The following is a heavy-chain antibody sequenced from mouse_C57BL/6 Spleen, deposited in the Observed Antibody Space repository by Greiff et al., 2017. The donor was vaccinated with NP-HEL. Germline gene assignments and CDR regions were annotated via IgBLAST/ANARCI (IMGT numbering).Heavy chain of an antibody. CDR1: GYTFTDYN. J-gene: IGHJ3*01. CDR2: INPNNGGT. D-gene: IGHD2-2*01. Sequence: EVQLQQSGPELVKPGASVKIPCKASGYTFTDYNMDWVKQSHGKSLEWIGDINPNNGGTIYNQKFKGKATLTVDKSSSTAYMELRSLASEDTAVCYCARLDGYDEGFAYWGQGTLVTVSA. V-gene: IGHV1-18*01. CDR3: ARLDGYDEGFAY.